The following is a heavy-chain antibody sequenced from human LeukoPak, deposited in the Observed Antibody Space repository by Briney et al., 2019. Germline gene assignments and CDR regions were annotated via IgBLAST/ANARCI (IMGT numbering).Heavy chain of an antibody. CDR1: GFTFSTYA. V-gene: IGHV3-7*01. D-gene: IGHD3-3*01. Sequence: GGSLRLSCAASGFTFSTYAMSWVRQAPGKGLEWVASIKHDGSEKYYVDSVRGRFTISRDNTMNSLYLQMSSLRAEDTAVYYCATDRGWRTSGYYLYYFEYWGQGTLVTFSS. CDR3: ATDRGWRTSGYYLYYFEY. CDR2: IKHDGSEK. J-gene: IGHJ4*02.